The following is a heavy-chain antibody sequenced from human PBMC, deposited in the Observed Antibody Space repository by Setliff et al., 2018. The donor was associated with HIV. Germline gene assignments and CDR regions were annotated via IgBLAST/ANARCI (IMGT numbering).Heavy chain of an antibody. D-gene: IGHD6-13*01. V-gene: IGHV4-39*01. Sequence: SETLSLTCSVSGGSFSSDSYYWGWIRQFPGKGLEWIGSIYYRGSTYYNPSLKSRVTISVDTSKNQFSLKLRSVTAADTALYYCARGRYRSRWYASDHYYIDVWGKGTTVTSP. CDR3: ARGRYRSRWYASDHYYIDV. CDR2: IYYRGST. J-gene: IGHJ6*03. CDR1: GGSFSSDSYY.